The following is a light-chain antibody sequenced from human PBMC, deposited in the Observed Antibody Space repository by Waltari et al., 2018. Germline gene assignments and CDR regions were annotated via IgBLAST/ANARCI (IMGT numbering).Light chain of an antibody. J-gene: IGLJ2*01. Sequence: SYVLTQPPSVSVAPGKTARITCGGNNIGSKSVHWYQQKPGKAPVLVVYDDSDRPSGIPERVSGSNSGNTAILTISRVGAGHEADYHCQVWDSSSDHVVFGGGTKLTVL. CDR2: DDS. CDR1: NIGSKS. CDR3: QVWDSSSDHVV. V-gene: IGLV3-21*03.